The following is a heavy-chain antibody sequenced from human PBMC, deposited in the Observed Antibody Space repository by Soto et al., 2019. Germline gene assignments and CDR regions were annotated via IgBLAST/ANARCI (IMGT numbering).Heavy chain of an antibody. Sequence: EVQLVESGGGLVQPGGSPRLSCAASGFAFGDYWMTWVRQAPGKGLEWVANIKKDGSKKSYLDSVRGRFTISRDNTENSLFLQMNSLRAEDTALYYCARDVSPGSSGYYFDAFDIWGQGTTVTVSS. CDR1: GFAFGDYW. CDR3: ARDVSPGSSGYYFDAFDI. V-gene: IGHV3-7*05. J-gene: IGHJ3*02. D-gene: IGHD6-25*01. CDR2: IKKDGSKK.